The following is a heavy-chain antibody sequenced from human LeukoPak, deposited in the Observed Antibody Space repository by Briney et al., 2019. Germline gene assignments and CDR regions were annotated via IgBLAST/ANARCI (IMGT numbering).Heavy chain of an antibody. V-gene: IGHV3-21*01. CDR1: GFTFSSYS. Sequence: PGGSLRLSCAASGFTFSSYSMNWVRQAPGKGLEWVSSISSSSSYIYYADSVKGRFTISRDNAKNSLYLQMNSLRAEDTAVYYCARGLSRLMTTVTTRRPGYFDLWGRGTLVTVSS. J-gene: IGHJ2*01. CDR2: ISSSSSYI. D-gene: IGHD4-17*01. CDR3: ARGLSRLMTTVTTRRPGYFDL.